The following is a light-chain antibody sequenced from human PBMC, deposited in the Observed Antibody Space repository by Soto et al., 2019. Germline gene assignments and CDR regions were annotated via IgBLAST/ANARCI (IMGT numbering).Light chain of an antibody. V-gene: IGKV1-39*01. Sequence: DLQVTQSPSSLSASVGDRVTITCRASQNIRSYLNWYQQKPGKAPQLLIYATSRLQTGVPSRFSASGSGTDFSLVISDLQPEDSATYYCQQGYSSRWTSGRGTKVEI. CDR2: ATS. J-gene: IGKJ1*01. CDR3: QQGYSSRWT. CDR1: QNIRSY.